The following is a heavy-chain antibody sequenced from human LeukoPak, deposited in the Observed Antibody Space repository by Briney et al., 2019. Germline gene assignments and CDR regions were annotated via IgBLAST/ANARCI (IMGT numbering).Heavy chain of an antibody. CDR1: GFTLSSYS. D-gene: IGHD6-19*01. CDR2: FRSSGRDI. CDR3: ARGPGIAVAPLQH. J-gene: IGHJ1*01. V-gene: IGHV3-21*01. Sequence: GGSLRLSCEVSGFTLSSYSMTWVRQAPGKGLEWVSSFRSSGRDIIYGDSVRGRFTIARDDAKNSLYLQMNSLRADDTAVYYCARGPGIAVAPLQHWGQGTLVTVSS.